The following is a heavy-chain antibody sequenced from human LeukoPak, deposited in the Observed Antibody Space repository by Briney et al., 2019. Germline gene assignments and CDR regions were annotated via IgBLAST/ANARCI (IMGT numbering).Heavy chain of an antibody. J-gene: IGHJ4*02. CDR1: GFTFRSYS. Sequence: GGSLRLSCAASGFTFRSYSMNWVRRAPGKGLEWVSAITTSSSHTYYADSVKGRFTISRDDARDSLYLQMNSLRAEDTAVYYCTRDQYYYDSSGYYVYDYWGQGTLVTVSS. CDR3: TRDQYYYDSSGYYVYDY. V-gene: IGHV3-21*01. CDR2: ITTSSSHT. D-gene: IGHD3-22*01.